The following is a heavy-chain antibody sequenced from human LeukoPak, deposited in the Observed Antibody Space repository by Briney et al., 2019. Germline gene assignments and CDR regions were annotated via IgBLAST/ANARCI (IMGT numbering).Heavy chain of an antibody. J-gene: IGHJ4*02. D-gene: IGHD6-13*01. V-gene: IGHV4-39*07. Sequence: KSSETLSLTCTVSGGSISSSSYYWGWIRQPPGKGLEWIGSIYYSGSTYYNPSLKSRVTISVDTSKNQFSLKLSSVTAADTAVYYCARFGQQQGVDYWGQGTLVTVSS. CDR3: ARFGQQQGVDY. CDR1: GGSISSSSYY. CDR2: IYYSGST.